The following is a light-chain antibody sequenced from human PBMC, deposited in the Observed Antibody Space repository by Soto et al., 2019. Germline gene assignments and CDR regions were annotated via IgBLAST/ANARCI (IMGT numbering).Light chain of an antibody. Sequence: QSVLTQPRGVTGSPGQAVTISCTGSSSDVGAYNYVSWYQQHSGKAPKFMIYDVSKRPSGVPDRFSGSKSGNTASLTISGLQAEDEADYYCCSYAGTYSYVFGTGTKVTVL. V-gene: IGLV2-11*01. CDR2: DVS. CDR1: SSDVGAYNY. J-gene: IGLJ1*01. CDR3: CSYAGTYSYV.